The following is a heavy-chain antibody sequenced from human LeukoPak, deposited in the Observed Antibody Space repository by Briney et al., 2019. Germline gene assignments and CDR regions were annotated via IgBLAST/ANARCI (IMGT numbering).Heavy chain of an antibody. D-gene: IGHD4-17*01. CDR2: INPSGGST. V-gene: IGHV1-46*01. CDR3: ARDDYGAHAGFDP. CDR1: GYTFTSYY. J-gene: IGHJ5*02. Sequence: ASVKVSCKASGYTFTSYYMHWVRQAPGQGLEWMGIINPSGGSTSYAQKFQGRVTMTRDTSTSRVYMELSSLRSEDTAVYYCARDDYGAHAGFDPWGQGTLVTVTS.